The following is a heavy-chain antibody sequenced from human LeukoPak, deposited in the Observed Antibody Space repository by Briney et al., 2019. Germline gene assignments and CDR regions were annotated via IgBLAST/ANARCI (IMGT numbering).Heavy chain of an antibody. CDR3: ARGGGWLRLTNWFDL. J-gene: IGHJ5*02. V-gene: IGHV4-38-2*02. Sequence: PSETLSLTCTVSGYSISSGYYWGWIRQPPGKGLEWIGSIYHSGSTYYNPSLKSRVTISVDTSKNQFSLKLSSVTAADTAVYYCARGGGWLRLTNWFDLWGQGTLVTVSS. CDR2: IYHSGST. D-gene: IGHD5-12*01. CDR1: GYSISSGYY.